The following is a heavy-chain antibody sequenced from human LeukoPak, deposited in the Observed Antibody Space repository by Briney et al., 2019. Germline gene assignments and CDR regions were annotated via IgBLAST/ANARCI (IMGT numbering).Heavy chain of an antibody. V-gene: IGHV3-66*01. D-gene: IGHD3-22*01. Sequence: PGGPLRLSCAASGFTVSNNYMTWVRQAPGKGLQWVSTIYSGDSTYYADSVKGRFTISRDYSKNTLYLQMNILRAEDTAVYYCAAGYYDTSDLNYWGQGTLVTVSS. J-gene: IGHJ4*02. CDR2: IYSGDST. CDR1: GFTVSNNY. CDR3: AAGYYDTSDLNY.